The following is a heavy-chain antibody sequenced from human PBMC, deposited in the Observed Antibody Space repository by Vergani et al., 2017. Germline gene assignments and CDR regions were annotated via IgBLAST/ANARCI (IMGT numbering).Heavy chain of an antibody. CDR2: VDPEDGET. CDR1: GYTFTDHY. D-gene: IGHD4-17*01. CDR3: ATPLTVTTGGMVV. Sequence: EVQLVQSGAEVKKPGATMKISCKVSGYTFTDHYMHWVKHAPGKGLEWMGLVDPEDGETIYAEKFKGRVTLAADTSTDTAYLELSSLRSEDTAVYYCATPLTVTTGGMVVWGQGPTVIVSS. V-gene: IGHV1-69-2*01. J-gene: IGHJ6*02.